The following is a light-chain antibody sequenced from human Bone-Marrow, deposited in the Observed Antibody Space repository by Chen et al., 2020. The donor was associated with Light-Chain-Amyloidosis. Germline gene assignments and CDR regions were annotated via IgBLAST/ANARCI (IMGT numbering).Light chain of an antibody. CDR2: DVS. Sequence: SALTQPASVSGSPGQSITISCTGTSSDVGGYNFVSWYHQHPGKAPKLMIYDVSNRPSGVSNRFSGSKSGNTASLTISGLQAEDEADYYCSSYTSSSTLEFGGGTKLTVL. CDR3: SSYTSSSTLE. CDR1: SSDVGGYNF. V-gene: IGLV2-14*01. J-gene: IGLJ3*02.